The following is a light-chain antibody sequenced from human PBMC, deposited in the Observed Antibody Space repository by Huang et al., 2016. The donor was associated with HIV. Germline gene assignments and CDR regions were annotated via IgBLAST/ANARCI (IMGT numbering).Light chain of an antibody. CDR2: DAS. J-gene: IGKJ5*01. Sequence: EVVLTQSPVTLSLSPWERATLSCRASRTLSGYLAWYQQKPGQAPRLLIYDASTRATGIPARFSGSGYATDFTLTISSVEPEDVAIYYCHQRTGWPPITCGQGTRVEIK. CDR3: HQRTGWPPIT. CDR1: RTLSGY. V-gene: IGKV3-11*01.